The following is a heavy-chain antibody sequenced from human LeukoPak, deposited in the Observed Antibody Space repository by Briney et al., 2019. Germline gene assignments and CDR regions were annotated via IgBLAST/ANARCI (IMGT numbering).Heavy chain of an antibody. D-gene: IGHD1-7*01. Sequence: SVKVSCKASGYTFTNYGISWVRQAPGQGLEWMGGIIPIFGTANYAQKFQGRVTITADKSTSTAYMELSSLRSEDTAVYYCASPPMYNWNSGFDYWGQGTLVTVSP. CDR2: IIPIFGTA. V-gene: IGHV1-69*06. CDR1: GYTFTNYG. J-gene: IGHJ4*02. CDR3: ASPPMYNWNSGFDY.